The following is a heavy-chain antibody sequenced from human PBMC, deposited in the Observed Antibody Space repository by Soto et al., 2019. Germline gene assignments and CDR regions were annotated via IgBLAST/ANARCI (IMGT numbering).Heavy chain of an antibody. J-gene: IGHJ5*02. V-gene: IGHV1-18*01. CDR1: GYTFTSYG. D-gene: IGHD3-9*01. CDR3: ARDNDCILTGYYLFGSVRHYWFDP. CDR2: ISAYNGNT. Sequence: QVQLVQSGAEVKKPGASVKVSCKASGYTFTSYGISWVRQAPGQGLEWMGWISAYNGNTNYAQKLQGRVTMTTVTSTSTAYMELMSLRSADTALYYSARDNDCILTGYYLFGSVRHYWFDPWGQGTLVTFSS.